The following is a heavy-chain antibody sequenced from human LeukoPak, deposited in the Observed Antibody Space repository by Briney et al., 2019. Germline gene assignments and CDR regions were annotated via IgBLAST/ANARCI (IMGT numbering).Heavy chain of an antibody. Sequence: SETLSLTCTVSRGSISSSSYYWGWIRQPPGNRLEWIGSFYYIGGTYYNPSLEGRVTISADSSKNQFSLKLTSVTAADTALYYCARILTTFDSWGQGTLVTVSS. CDR2: FYYIGGT. D-gene: IGHD4-11*01. J-gene: IGHJ4*02. CDR3: ARILTTFDS. V-gene: IGHV4-39*01. CDR1: RGSISSSSYY.